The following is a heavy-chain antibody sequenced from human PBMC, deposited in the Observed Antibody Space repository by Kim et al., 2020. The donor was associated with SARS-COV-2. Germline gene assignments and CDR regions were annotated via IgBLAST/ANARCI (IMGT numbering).Heavy chain of an antibody. D-gene: IGHD3-22*01. CDR3: AREGSYYDSSGFDC. J-gene: IGHJ4*02. CDR2: IYYSGST. CDR1: GGSISSGDYY. V-gene: IGHV4-30-4*01. Sequence: SETLSLTCTVSGGSISSGDYYWSWIRQPPGKGLEWIGYIYYSGSTYYNPSLKSRVTISVDTSKNQFSLKLSSVTAADTAVYYCAREGSYYDSSGFDCWGQGTLVTVSS.